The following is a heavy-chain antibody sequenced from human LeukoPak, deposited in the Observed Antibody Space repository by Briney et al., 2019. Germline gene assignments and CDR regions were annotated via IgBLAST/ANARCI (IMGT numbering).Heavy chain of an antibody. J-gene: IGHJ4*02. CDR1: GFTFSNYA. D-gene: IGHD3-22*01. CDR2: ISSSGSI. V-gene: IGHV3-11*04. Sequence: GGSLRLSCAASGFTFSNYAMSWVRQAPGKGLEWVSYISSSGSIYYADSVKGRFTISRDNAKNSLYLQMNSLRAEDTAVYYCARRHSSGYYYDYWGQGTLVTVSS. CDR3: ARRHSSGYYYDY.